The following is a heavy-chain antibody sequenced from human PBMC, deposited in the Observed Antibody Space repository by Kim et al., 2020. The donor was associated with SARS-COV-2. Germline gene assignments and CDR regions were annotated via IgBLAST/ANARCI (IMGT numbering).Heavy chain of an antibody. CDR2: ISSTSGYI. D-gene: IGHD5-12*01. CDR3: VRESWLDY. J-gene: IGHJ4*02. V-gene: IGHV3-21*01. CDR1: GFIFSSYT. Sequence: GGSLRLSCAVSGFIFSSYTMHWVRQAPGKGLEWVSSISSTSGYIYYADSLKGRFTISRDNAKNSLSLQMNSLTDEDTAIYYCVRESWLDYWGQGTLVTVSS.